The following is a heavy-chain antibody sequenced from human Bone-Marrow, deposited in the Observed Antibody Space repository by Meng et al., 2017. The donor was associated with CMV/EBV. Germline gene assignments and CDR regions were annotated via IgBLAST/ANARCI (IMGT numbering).Heavy chain of an antibody. CDR2: IYYSGIT. D-gene: IGHD1-26*01. CDR3: ARSGSYWDAFDI. CDR1: GGSISSYY. Sequence: SETLSLTCTVSGGSISSYYWSWIRQPPGKGLEWIGYIYYSGITNYNPSLKSRVTISVETSKNQFSLKLSSVTAADTAVYYCARSGSYWDAFDIWGQGTMVTVSS. V-gene: IGHV4-59*01. J-gene: IGHJ3*02.